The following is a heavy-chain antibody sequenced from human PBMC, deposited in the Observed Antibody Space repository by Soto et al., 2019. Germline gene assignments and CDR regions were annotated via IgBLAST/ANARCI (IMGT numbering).Heavy chain of an antibody. CDR2: IYYSGNT. D-gene: IGHD3-16*01. J-gene: IGHJ2*01. V-gene: IGHV4-59*01. CDR1: GGSISTDY. CDR3: ARSGWGHWGHFVL. Sequence: SETLSLTCTVSGGSISTDYWSWIRQPPEKELEWIGYIYYSGNTNYNPSLKSRVTISIDTSKNQISLQLRSVTAADTAVYYCARSGWGHWGHFVLWGRGTLVTVSS.